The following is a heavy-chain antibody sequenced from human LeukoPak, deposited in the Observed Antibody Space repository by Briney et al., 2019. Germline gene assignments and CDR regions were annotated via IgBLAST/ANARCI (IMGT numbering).Heavy chain of an antibody. Sequence: GGSLRLSCAASGFTFSTYAMTWVRQAPGKGLERVSAITGNGASTYYADSVKGRFTISRDNSKNTLYLQMNSLRGEDTAVYNCAKLSGYSYGYGHHLDFWGQGSLVTVSS. J-gene: IGHJ4*02. D-gene: IGHD5-18*01. CDR3: AKLSGYSYGYGHHLDF. CDR2: ITGNGAST. CDR1: GFTFSTYA. V-gene: IGHV3-23*01.